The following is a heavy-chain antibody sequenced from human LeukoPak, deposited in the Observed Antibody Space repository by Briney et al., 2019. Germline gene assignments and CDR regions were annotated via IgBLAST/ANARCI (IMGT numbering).Heavy chain of an antibody. CDR3: AKSAAGWLLYYFDY. CDR2: ISGSGGSI. D-gene: IGHD3-9*01. V-gene: IGHV3-23*01. Sequence: PGGSLKLSCAASGFTFSSYAMSWVRQAPGKGLEWVSAISGSGGSIYYADSVKGRFTISRDNSQNTLYLQMNSLRAEDTAVYYCAKSAAGWLLYYFDYWGQGTLVTVSS. J-gene: IGHJ4*02. CDR1: GFTFSSYA.